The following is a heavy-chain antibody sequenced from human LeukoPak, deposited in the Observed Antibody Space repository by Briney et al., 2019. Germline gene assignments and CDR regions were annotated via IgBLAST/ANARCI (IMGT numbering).Heavy chain of an antibody. CDR3: VLRSSWNYYMDV. V-gene: IGHV3-48*03. CDR2: ISSPGTHI. J-gene: IGHJ6*03. D-gene: IGHD6-13*01. CDR1: GFTFSNFE. Sequence: GGSLRLSCVASGFTFSNFEMNWVRQAPGKGLEWVSYISSPGTHIYCADSVEGRFTISRDNGKNSLYLQMNSLRAEDTAVYYCVLRSSWNYYMDVWGKGTTVAVSS.